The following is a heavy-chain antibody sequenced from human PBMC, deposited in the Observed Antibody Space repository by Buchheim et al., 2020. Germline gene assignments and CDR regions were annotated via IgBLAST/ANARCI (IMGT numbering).Heavy chain of an antibody. J-gene: IGHJ6*03. CDR2: VNPSGGGT. V-gene: IGHV1-46*01. D-gene: IGHD2-2*02. CDR3: ARGGGDIVVVPASIHVHYLDV. Sequence: QVQLVQSGAEVKKPGASVKVSCKASGYTFSNYYIHWVRQAPGQGLEWMGIVNPSGGGTSYPQKFQGRVTMTRDTSTSTVYMELSSLRSEDTAVNYCARGGGDIVVVPASIHVHYLDVWGKGTT. CDR1: GYTFSNYY.